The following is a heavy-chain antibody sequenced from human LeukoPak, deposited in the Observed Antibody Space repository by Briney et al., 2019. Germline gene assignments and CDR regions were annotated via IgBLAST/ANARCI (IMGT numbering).Heavy chain of an antibody. V-gene: IGHV1-46*01. CDR1: GYTFTSHY. Sequence: ASVKVSCKASGYTFTSHYMHWVRQAPRQGLEWMGIINPSGGSTSYAQKFQGRVTMTRDTSTSTVYMELSSLRAEDTAVYYCAKGSASITMIVVADDAFDIWGQGTMVTVSS. D-gene: IGHD3-22*01. J-gene: IGHJ3*02. CDR2: INPSGGST. CDR3: AKGSASITMIVVADDAFDI.